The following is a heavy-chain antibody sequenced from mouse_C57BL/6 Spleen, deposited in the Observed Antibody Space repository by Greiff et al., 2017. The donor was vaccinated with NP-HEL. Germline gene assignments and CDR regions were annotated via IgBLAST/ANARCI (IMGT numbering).Heavy chain of an antibody. CDR3: TRDPSSGFGYYAMDY. CDR2: ISSGGDYI. J-gene: IGHJ4*01. V-gene: IGHV5-9-1*02. Sequence: EVQGVESGEGLVKPGGSLKLSCAASGFTFSSYAMSWVRQTPEKRLEWVAYISSGGDYIYYADTVKGRFTISRDNARNTLYLQMSSLKSEDTAMYYCTRDPSSGFGYYAMDYWGQGTSVTVSS. CDR1: GFTFSSYA. D-gene: IGHD3-2*02.